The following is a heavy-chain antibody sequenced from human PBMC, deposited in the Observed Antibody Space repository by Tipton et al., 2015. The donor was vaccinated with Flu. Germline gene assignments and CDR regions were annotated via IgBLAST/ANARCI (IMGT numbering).Heavy chain of an antibody. Sequence: LSLTCAASGFTFSSYAMSWVRQAPGKGLEWVSAISGSGGSTYYADSVKGRFTISRDNSKNTLYLQMNSLRAEDTAVYYCAKDWLGATTGYWGQGTLVTVSS. D-gene: IGHD1-26*01. CDR1: GFTFSSYA. J-gene: IGHJ4*02. CDR3: AKDWLGATTGY. CDR2: ISGSGGST. V-gene: IGHV3-23*01.